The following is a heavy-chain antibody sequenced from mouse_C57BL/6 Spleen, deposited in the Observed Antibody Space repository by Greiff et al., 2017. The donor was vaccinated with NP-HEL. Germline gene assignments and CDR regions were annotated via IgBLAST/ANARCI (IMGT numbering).Heavy chain of an antibody. J-gene: IGHJ4*01. V-gene: IGHV1-81*01. CDR2: IYPRSGNT. Sequence: QVQLKESGAELARPGASVKLSCKASGYTFTSYGISWVKQRTGQGLEWIGEIYPRSGNTYYNEKFKGKATLTADKSSSTAYMELRSLTSEDSAVYFCARGWLDPLMDYWGQGTSVTVSS. CDR3: ARGWLDPLMDY. CDR1: GYTFTSYG. D-gene: IGHD1-1*02.